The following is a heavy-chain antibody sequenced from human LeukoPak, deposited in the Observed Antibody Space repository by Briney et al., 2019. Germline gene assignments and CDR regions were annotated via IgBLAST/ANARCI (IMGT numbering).Heavy chain of an antibody. CDR1: GFTFSSYA. J-gene: IGHJ4*02. D-gene: IGHD4-23*01. CDR3: AKGRTVANFDY. Sequence: GGSLRLSCAASGFTFSSYAMSWVRQAPGKGLEWFSAISGSGGSTYYADSVKGRFTISRDNSKNTLYLQMDSLRAEDTAVYYCAKGRTVANFDYWGQGTLVTVSS. CDR2: ISGSGGST. V-gene: IGHV3-23*01.